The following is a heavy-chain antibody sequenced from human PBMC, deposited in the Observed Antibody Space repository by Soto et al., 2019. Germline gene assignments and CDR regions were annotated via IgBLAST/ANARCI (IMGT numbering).Heavy chain of an antibody. CDR3: VKSRGGNNFDFFD. Sequence: GGSLRLSCSASGFTFSSYAMHWVRQAPGKGLEYVSGVRGNGDPPFYTDSVKGRFTISRDNSKNTLYLQMSSLSADDTAVYYCVKSRGGNNFDFFDWGQGALVTVSS. J-gene: IGHJ4*02. D-gene: IGHD5-12*01. V-gene: IGHV3-64D*06. CDR1: GFTFSSYA. CDR2: VRGNGDPP.